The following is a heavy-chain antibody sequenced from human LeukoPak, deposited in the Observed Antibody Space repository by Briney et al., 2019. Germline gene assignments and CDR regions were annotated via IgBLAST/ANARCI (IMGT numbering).Heavy chain of an antibody. CDR3: ATLDYYDRSPRILDY. V-gene: IGHV3-21*06. D-gene: IGHD3-22*01. CDR2: ISRSSTFM. CDR1: GFTFSTYN. J-gene: IGHJ4*02. Sequence: GGSLRLSCAASGFTFSTYNMIWVRQAPGKGLEWVSSISRSSTFMFYADSVKGRLTISRDNAKNSLYLQMNSLRVEDTAVYCCATLDYYDRSPRILDYWGQGTLVTVSS.